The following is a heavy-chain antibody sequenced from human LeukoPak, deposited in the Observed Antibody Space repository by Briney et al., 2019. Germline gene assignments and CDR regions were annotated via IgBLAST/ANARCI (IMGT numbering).Heavy chain of an antibody. CDR1: GFIFRNYA. Sequence: PGGSLRLPCGASGFIFRNYAMSWVRQAPGEGLEWVSGISDNGGGRYYADSVKGRFTISRDNSKNMLYLQMNSLRAEDTAVYYCAKESGALGAPLYDYWGRGILVTASS. CDR3: AKESGALGAPLYDY. CDR2: ISDNGGGR. V-gene: IGHV3-23*01. D-gene: IGHD4/OR15-4a*01. J-gene: IGHJ4*02.